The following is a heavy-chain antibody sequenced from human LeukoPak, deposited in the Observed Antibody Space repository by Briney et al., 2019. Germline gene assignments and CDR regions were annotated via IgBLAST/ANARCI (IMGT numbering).Heavy chain of an antibody. CDR3: ARVTYYYDSSGSTPIIDY. D-gene: IGHD3-22*01. CDR2: INHSGST. Sequence: SETLSLTCAVYGGSFSGYYWSWIRQPPGKGLEWIGEINHSGSTNYNPSLKSRVTISVDTSKNQFSLKLSSVTAADTAVYYCARVTYYYDSSGSTPIIDYWGQGTLVTVSS. CDR1: GGSFSGYY. V-gene: IGHV4-34*01. J-gene: IGHJ4*02.